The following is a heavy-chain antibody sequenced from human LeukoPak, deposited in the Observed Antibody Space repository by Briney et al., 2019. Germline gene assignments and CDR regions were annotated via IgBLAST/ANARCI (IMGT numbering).Heavy chain of an antibody. D-gene: IGHD2-15*01. CDR2: VWYDGSNK. J-gene: IGHJ4*02. V-gene: IGHV3-30*02. CDR1: GFTFNNYG. CDR3: AKDWALYCSGGSCYQDY. Sequence: GSLRLSCAASGFTFNNYGMHWVRQAPGKGLEWVAFVWYDGSNKYYVDSVKGRFTISRDNSKNTLYLQMSSLRAEDTALYYCAKDWALYCSGGSCYQDYWGQGTLVTVSS.